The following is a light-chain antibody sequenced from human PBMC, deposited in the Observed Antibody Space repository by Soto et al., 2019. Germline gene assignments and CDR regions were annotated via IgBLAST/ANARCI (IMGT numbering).Light chain of an antibody. CDR2: GAS. CDR1: QSVSSN. J-gene: IGKJ4*01. V-gene: IGKV3-15*01. CDR3: QQYNNWPRT. Sequence: EIVMTQSPATLSVSPGERATLSCRASQSVSSNLAWYQQKPGQAPRLLIYGASTRATGIPARFSGSGSGTEFTLTISSLQSEDFAVYYCQQYNNWPRTFGGGKKVEIK.